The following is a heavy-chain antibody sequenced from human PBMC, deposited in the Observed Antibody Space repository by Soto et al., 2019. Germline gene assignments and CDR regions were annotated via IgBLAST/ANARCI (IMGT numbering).Heavy chain of an antibody. Sequence: SETLSLTCSVSRAFINSGGFYYSWIRQPPGRGLEWLGYIFHSGSTLYNPSLRGRLTLSADTSRNQLSLYLTSVTAADTAVYYCVRGGIAGHWFDPWGQGILVTVSS. CDR3: VRGGIAGHWFDP. J-gene: IGHJ5*02. CDR1: RAFINSGGFY. D-gene: IGHD2-15*01. V-gene: IGHV4-31*03. CDR2: IFHSGST.